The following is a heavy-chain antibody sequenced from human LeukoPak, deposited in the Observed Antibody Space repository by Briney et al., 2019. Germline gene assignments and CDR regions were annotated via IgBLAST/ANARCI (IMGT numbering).Heavy chain of an antibody. CDR3: ANRIQYSSSSAYFDY. D-gene: IGHD6-6*01. V-gene: IGHV3-23*01. CDR2: ISNTVGST. J-gene: IGHJ4*02. CDR1: GFTFSNYG. Sequence: GGSLRLSCAASGFTFSNYGMNWVRQAPGKGLEWVSSISNTVGSTSYADSVKGRFTISRDNSKNTLYLQMNSLRAGDTAIYYCANRIQYSSSSAYFDYWGQGTLVTVSS.